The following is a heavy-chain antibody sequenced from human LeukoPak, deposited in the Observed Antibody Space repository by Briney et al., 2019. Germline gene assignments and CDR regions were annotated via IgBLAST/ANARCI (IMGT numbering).Heavy chain of an antibody. Sequence: GGSLRLSCAASGFTFSSDGMHWVRQAPGKGLEWVAFIRYDGSNNYYADSVKGRFTISRDNSKNTLYLQMNSLRAEDTAVYYCAKDPFTLWFGELHDAFDIWGQGTMVTVSS. J-gene: IGHJ3*02. CDR3: AKDPFTLWFGELHDAFDI. CDR1: GFTFSSDG. CDR2: IRYDGSNN. V-gene: IGHV3-30*02. D-gene: IGHD3-10*01.